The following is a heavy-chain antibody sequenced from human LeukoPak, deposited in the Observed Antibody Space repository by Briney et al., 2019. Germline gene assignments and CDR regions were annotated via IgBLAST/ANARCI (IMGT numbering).Heavy chain of an antibody. J-gene: IGHJ4*02. D-gene: IGHD1-26*01. CDR1: GFTFTTYA. CDR2: ISGSGTIT. Sequence: GGSLRLSCAASGFTFTTYAMSWVRQAPGKGLEWVSVISGSGTITYYADSVKGRFTISRDNSKNTLFLQMNSLGVEDTAVYYCAKFRSTSGSSPLDYWGQGTLVTVSS. CDR3: AKFRSTSGSSPLDY. V-gene: IGHV3-23*01.